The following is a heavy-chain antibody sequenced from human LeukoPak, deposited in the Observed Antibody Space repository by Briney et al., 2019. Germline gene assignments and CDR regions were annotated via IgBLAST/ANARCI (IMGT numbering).Heavy chain of an antibody. CDR3: ASVPETYYYDSSGYS. V-gene: IGHV4-59*01. D-gene: IGHD3-22*01. CDR1: GGSFSGYY. J-gene: IGHJ5*02. Sequence: SETLSLTCAVYGGSFSGYYWSWIRQPPGKGLEWIGYIYYSGSTNYNPSLKSRVTISVDTSKNQFSLKLSSVTAADTAVYYCASVPETYYYDSSGYSWGQGTLVTVSS. CDR2: IYYSGST.